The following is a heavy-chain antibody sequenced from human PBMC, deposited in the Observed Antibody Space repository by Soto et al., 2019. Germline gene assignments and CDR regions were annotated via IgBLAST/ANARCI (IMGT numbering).Heavy chain of an antibody. CDR3: ATQVVPTRYFYVQR. Sequence: EVQLVESGGGLVQPGGSLRLSCVTSGFTFSDHYMDWVRQAPGKGLEWVGCTRNKANSYLTEYAASVKGRFTISRDDSKNSLYLQMNRLKAEDTAVYYCATQVVPTRYFYVQRWGQGTLVTVSS. V-gene: IGHV3-72*01. D-gene: IGHD1-26*01. CDR1: GFTFSDHY. J-gene: IGHJ1*01. CDR2: TRNKANSYLT.